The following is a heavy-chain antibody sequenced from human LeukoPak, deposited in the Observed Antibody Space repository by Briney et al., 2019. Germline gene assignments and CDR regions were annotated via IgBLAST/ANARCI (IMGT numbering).Heavy chain of an antibody. Sequence: PGGSLRLSCAASGFTFSSYAMSWVRQAPGKGLEWVSGISGRAGNTYYADSVKGRFTISRDNSKNTAYLQMNSLRAEDTAVYYCAKGVCDSIRCYLDYWGRGTPVTVSS. CDR2: ISGRAGNT. V-gene: IGHV3-23*01. CDR3: AKGVCDSIRCYLDY. D-gene: IGHD2/OR15-2a*01. J-gene: IGHJ4*02. CDR1: GFTFSSYA.